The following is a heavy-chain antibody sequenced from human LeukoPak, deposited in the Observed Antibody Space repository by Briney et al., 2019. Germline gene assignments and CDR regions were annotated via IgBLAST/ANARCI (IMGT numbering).Heavy chain of an antibody. J-gene: IGHJ6*02. V-gene: IGHV3-48*02. CDR1: GFSFNSYS. D-gene: IGHD2-8*01. Sequence: EESLRLSCAASGFSFNSYSMNWIRQAPGKGLEWVSYISSSSSTIYYADSVKGRFTISRDNAKNSLYLQMNSLRDEDTAVYYCARDKNGYYYYGMDVWGQGTTVTVSS. CDR3: ARDKNGYYYYGMDV. CDR2: ISSSSSTI.